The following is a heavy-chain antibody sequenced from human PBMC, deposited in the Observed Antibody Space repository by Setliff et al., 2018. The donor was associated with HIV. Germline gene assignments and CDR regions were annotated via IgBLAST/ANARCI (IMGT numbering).Heavy chain of an antibody. Sequence: TSETLSLTCTVSGASISSSSYYWGWIRQPPGKGLEWIGSIYYSGSTYYNPSLKSRVTISVDTSKNQFSLKVNSVTAADTAVYYCARGARLLAGYSDRWDYYYMAVWGKGTTVTVSS. V-gene: IGHV4-39*01. CDR2: IYYSGST. CDR1: GASISSSSYY. J-gene: IGHJ6*03. D-gene: IGHD6-13*01. CDR3: ARGARLLAGYSDRWDYYYMAV.